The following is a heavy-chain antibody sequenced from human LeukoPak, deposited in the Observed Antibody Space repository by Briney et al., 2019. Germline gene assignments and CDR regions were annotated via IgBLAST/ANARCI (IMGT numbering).Heavy chain of an antibody. V-gene: IGHV3-30*04. D-gene: IGHD6-19*01. Sequence: PGRSLRLSRAASGFTFSSYSMHWVRQAPGKGLEWVAVITYDGSNKYSADSVKGRFTISRDNSKNTLYLQMNSLRAGDTAVYYCARATGYSSGWYFDYWGQGTLVSVSS. CDR2: ITYDGSNK. J-gene: IGHJ4*02. CDR1: GFTFSSYS. CDR3: ARATGYSSGWYFDY.